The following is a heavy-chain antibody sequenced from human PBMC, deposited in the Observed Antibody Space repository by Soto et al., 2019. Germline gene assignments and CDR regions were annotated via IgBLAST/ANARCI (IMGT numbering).Heavy chain of an antibody. Sequence: QVQLQESGPGLVKPSETLSLTCTVSRDSVSSGVSYWTWIRQPPGKGLEWNGYIYYNGKTNYNPYLKSRVTISLDTSKNPCSLKLTSVTAADTALYYCAVQGKGYTVTTGLSYWGQGALVTVSS. V-gene: IGHV4-61*08. CDR2: IYYNGKT. CDR3: AVQGKGYTVTTGLSY. CDR1: RDSVSSGVSY. D-gene: IGHD4-17*01. J-gene: IGHJ4*02.